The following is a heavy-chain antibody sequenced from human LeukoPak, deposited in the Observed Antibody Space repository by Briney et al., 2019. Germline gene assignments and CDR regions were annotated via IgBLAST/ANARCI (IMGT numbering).Heavy chain of an antibody. D-gene: IGHD2-2*02. J-gene: IGHJ5*01. CDR2: IIPILGIA. V-gene: IGHV1-69*04. CDR1: GGTFSSYT. CDR3: ARDEGYCSSTSCYTFWFDS. Sequence: SVKVSCKASGGTFSSYTISWVRQAPGQGLEWMGRIIPILGIANYAQKFQGRATITADKSTSTAYMELSSLRSEDTAVYYCARDEGYCSSTSCYTFWFDSWGQGTLVTVSS.